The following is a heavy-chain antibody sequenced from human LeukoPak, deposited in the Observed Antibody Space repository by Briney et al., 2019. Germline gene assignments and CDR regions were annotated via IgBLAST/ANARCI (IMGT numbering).Heavy chain of an antibody. V-gene: IGHV4-61*09. D-gene: IGHD3-10*01. Sequence: SQTLSLTCTVSGGSISSGSYYWSWIRQPAGKGLEWIGHIYTSGSTNYNPSLKSRVTISVDTSKNQFSLKLSSVTAADTAVYYCARPPTTSGAFDIWGQGTMVTVSS. J-gene: IGHJ3*02. CDR3: ARPPTTSGAFDI. CDR2: IYTSGST. CDR1: GGSISSGSYY.